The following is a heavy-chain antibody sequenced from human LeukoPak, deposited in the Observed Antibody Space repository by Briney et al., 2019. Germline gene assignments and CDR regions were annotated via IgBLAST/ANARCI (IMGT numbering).Heavy chain of an antibody. V-gene: IGHV4-34*01. CDR1: GGSISNYY. CDR2: INHSGST. CDR3: ARGVSSLYGMDV. D-gene: IGHD3-10*01. Sequence: SETLSLTCTVSGGSISNYYWSGIRQPPGKGLEWIGEINHSGSTNYTPSLKSRVAISVDTSKNQFSLKLSSVTAADTAVYYCARGVSSLYGMDVWGQGTTVTVSS. J-gene: IGHJ6*02.